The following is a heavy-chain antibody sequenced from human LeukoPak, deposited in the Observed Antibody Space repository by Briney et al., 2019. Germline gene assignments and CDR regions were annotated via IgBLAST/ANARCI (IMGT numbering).Heavy chain of an antibody. CDR1: GFTFSSYS. CDR2: ISSSSSYI. Sequence: PGGSLRLSCAASGFTFSSYSMNWVRQAPGKGLEWVSFISSSSSYIYYADSVKGRFTISRDNAKNSLYLQMNSLRAEDTAVYYCAGTDTYYYDSSGLPVDWGQGTLVTVSS. J-gene: IGHJ4*02. D-gene: IGHD3-22*01. V-gene: IGHV3-21*01. CDR3: AGTDTYYYDSSGLPVD.